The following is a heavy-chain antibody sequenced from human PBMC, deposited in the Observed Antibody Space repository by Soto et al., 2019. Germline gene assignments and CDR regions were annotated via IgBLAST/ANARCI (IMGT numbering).Heavy chain of an antibody. CDR1: GFPFSNYG. CDR2: IWYHGSNK. CDR3: ARDRDPGQWLTTNYFDY. V-gene: IGHV3-33*01. Sequence: QVQLVESGGGVVQPGGSLRLSCAASGFPFSNYGMHWVRQAPGKGLEWVAVIWYHGSNKYYADSVKGRVTISRDNSKNTLYLQMNSLRAEDTAVYYCARDRDPGQWLTTNYFDYWGQGTLVTVSS. J-gene: IGHJ4*02. D-gene: IGHD6-19*01.